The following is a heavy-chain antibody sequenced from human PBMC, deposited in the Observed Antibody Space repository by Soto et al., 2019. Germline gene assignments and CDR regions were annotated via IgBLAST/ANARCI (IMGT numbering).Heavy chain of an antibody. V-gene: IGHV3-33*01. J-gene: IGHJ6*03. CDR2: IWYDGSNK. CDR3: ARDGIAAAGHYYYYYMDV. D-gene: IGHD6-13*01. Sequence: VAVIWYDGSNKYYADSVKGRFTISRDNSKNTLYLQMNSLRAEDTAVYYCARDGIAAAGHYYYYYMDVWGKGTTVTVSS.